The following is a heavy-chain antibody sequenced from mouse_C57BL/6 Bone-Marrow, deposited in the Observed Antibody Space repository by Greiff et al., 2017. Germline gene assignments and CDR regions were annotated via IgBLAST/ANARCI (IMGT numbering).Heavy chain of an antibody. CDR3: ARQKGAMDY. V-gene: IGHV5-6*02. CDR2: ISSGGSYT. CDR1: GFTFSSYG. J-gene: IGHJ4*01. Sequence: EVMLVESGGDLVKPGGSLKLSCAASGFTFSSYGMSWVRQTPDKRLEWVATISSGGSYTYYPDSVKGRFTISRDNAKNTLYLQMSSLKSEDTAMYYCARQKGAMDYWGQGTSVTVSS.